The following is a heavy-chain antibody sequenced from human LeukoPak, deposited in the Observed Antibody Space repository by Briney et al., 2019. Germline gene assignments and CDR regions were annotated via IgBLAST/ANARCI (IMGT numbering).Heavy chain of an antibody. J-gene: IGHJ4*02. CDR1: GYTFTAYY. Sequence: ASVKVSCKASGYTFTAYYIHWVRQAPGQGLEWMGWINPNSGGTNYAQNFQGRVTMTSDTSTYTTHMELSRPRSDDTAVYYCARSDVVVVTATTHFDYWGQGTLVTVSS. D-gene: IGHD2-15*01. V-gene: IGHV1-2*02. CDR2: INPNSGGT. CDR3: ARSDVVVVTATTHFDY.